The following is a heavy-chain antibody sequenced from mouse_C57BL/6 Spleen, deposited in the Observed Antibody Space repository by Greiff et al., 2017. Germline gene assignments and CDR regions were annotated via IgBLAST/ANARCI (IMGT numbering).Heavy chain of an antibody. J-gene: IGHJ4*01. V-gene: IGHV2-6-1*01. CDR2: IWSDGST. D-gene: IGHD4-1*01. CDR1: GFSLTSYG. CDR3: ARHELGRDYYAMDY. Sequence: QVQLKESGPGLVAPSQSLSITCTVSGFSLTSYGVHWVRQPPGKGLEWLVVIWSDGSTTYNSALKSRLRISKDNSKSQVFLKMNSLQTDDTAMYYCARHELGRDYYAMDYWGQGTSVTVSS.